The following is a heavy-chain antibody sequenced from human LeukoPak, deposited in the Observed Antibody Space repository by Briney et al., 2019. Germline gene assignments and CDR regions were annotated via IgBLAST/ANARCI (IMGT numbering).Heavy chain of an antibody. J-gene: IGHJ3*02. V-gene: IGHV3-66*01. D-gene: IGHD4-17*01. Sequence: GGSLRLSCAASGFTFSSYAMHWVRQAPGKGLEWVSVIYSGGSTYYADSVKGRFTISRDNSKNTLYLQMNSLRAEDTAVYYCAGSDYGDYPGGAFDIWGQGTMVTVSS. CDR3: AGSDYGDYPGGAFDI. CDR2: IYSGGST. CDR1: GFTFSSYA.